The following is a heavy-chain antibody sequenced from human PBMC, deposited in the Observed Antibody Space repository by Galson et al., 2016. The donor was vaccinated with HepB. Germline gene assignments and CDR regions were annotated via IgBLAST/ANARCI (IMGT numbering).Heavy chain of an antibody. J-gene: IGHJ4*02. D-gene: IGHD5-18*01. CDR3: VRRRAIQLFDCFDY. V-gene: IGHV2-5*02. Sequence: ALVKPTQTLTLTCNFSGFSLTTSGVGVGWIRQPPGKALEWLALIYWDDDKRYSPSLKSRLTITKDTSKNQVVLTMTNMDPVDTATYFSVRRRAIQLFDCFDYWGQGTLVSDSS. CDR1: GFSLTTSGVG. CDR2: IYWDDDK.